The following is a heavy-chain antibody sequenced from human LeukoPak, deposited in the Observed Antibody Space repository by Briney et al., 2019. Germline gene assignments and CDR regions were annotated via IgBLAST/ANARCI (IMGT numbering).Heavy chain of an antibody. CDR2: IRYDGSNK. J-gene: IGHJ4*02. CDR3: AKSERITMVRGVDGIDY. D-gene: IGHD3-10*01. Sequence: GGSLRLSCAASGFTFSSYGMHWVRQAPGKGLEWVAFIRYDGSNKYYADSVKGRFTISRDNSKNTLYLQMNSLRAEDTAVYYCAKSERITMVRGVDGIDYWGQGTLVTVSS. V-gene: IGHV3-30*02. CDR1: GFTFSSYG.